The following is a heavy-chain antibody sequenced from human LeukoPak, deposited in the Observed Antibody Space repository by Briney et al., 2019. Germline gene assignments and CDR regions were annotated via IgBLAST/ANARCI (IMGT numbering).Heavy chain of an antibody. D-gene: IGHD5-24*01. V-gene: IGHV4-34*01. CDR1: GGSFSGYY. Sequence: SGTLSLTCAVYGGSFSGYYWSWIRQPPGKGLEWIGEINHSGSTNYNPSLQSRVTISIETSKNQLSLKLRSVTAADTAVYYCARYNWARELDYWGQGTLVTVSS. J-gene: IGHJ4*02. CDR3: ARYNWARELDY. CDR2: INHSGST.